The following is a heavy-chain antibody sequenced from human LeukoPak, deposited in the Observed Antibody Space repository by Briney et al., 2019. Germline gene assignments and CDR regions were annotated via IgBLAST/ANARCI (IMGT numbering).Heavy chain of an antibody. D-gene: IGHD6-19*01. CDR3: ARGDAEWLVPDY. V-gene: IGHV1-69*05. Sequence: SVKVSCKASGGTFSSYAISWVRQAPGQGLEWMGGIIPIFGTANYAQKFQGRVTITTDESTSTAYMELSSLRSEDTAVYCCARGDAEWLVPDYWGQGTLVTVSS. CDR1: GGTFSSYA. CDR2: IIPIFGTA. J-gene: IGHJ4*02.